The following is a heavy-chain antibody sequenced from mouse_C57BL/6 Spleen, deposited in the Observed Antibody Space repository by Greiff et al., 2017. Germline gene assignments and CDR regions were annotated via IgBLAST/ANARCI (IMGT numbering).Heavy chain of an antibody. CDR1: FSPFPSPP. Sequence: SFSPFPSPPLPFLPPRPAPGLAWLCYLYPRDGSTKYNEKFTGKATLTADKSSSTAYMQLNSLTSEDSAVYFCARSEVYDGYLYAMDYWGQGPSVTVSS. D-gene: IGHD2-3*01. CDR3: ARSEVYDGYLYAMDY. J-gene: IGHJ4*01. V-gene: IGHV1-78*01. CDR2: LYPRDGST.